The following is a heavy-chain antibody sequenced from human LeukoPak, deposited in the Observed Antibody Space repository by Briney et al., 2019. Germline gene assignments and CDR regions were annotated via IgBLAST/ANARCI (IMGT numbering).Heavy chain of an antibody. CDR1: GFTFSSYW. CDR2: INSDGSST. J-gene: IGHJ4*02. CDR3: AGVGYYDSSGCFDY. Sequence: GGSLRLSCAASGFTFSSYWMHWVRQAPGKGLVWVSRINSDGSSTSYADSVKGRFTISRDNAKNTLYLQMNSLRAEDTAVYYCAGVGYYDSSGCFDYWGQGTLVTVSS. V-gene: IGHV3-74*01. D-gene: IGHD3-22*01.